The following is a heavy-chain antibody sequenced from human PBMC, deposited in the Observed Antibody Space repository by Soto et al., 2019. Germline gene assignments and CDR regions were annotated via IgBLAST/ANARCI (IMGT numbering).Heavy chain of an antibody. CDR2: IYYSGST. CDR3: ARGVRRDAFDI. Sequence: QVQLQESGPGLVKPSETLSLTCTVSGGSISSYYWSWIRQPPGKGLEGIGYIYYSGSTNYNPSLKSRVTISVDTSKNQFSLKLSSVTAADTALYYSARGVRRDAFDIWGQGTMVTVSS. J-gene: IGHJ3*02. CDR1: GGSISSYY. V-gene: IGHV4-59*01. D-gene: IGHD2-21*01.